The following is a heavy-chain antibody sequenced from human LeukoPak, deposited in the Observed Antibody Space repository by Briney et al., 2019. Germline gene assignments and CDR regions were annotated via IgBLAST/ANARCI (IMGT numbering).Heavy chain of an antibody. J-gene: IGHJ4*02. V-gene: IGHV1-2*02. D-gene: IGHD2-2*01. Sequence: ASVKVSCKTSGYTFTGYYMHWVRQAPGQGLEWMGWINPNSGGTNYAQKFQGRVTMTRDTSISTAYMELSRLRSDDTAVYYCARDLFVVVPAAMFPLAWGQGTLVTVSS. CDR3: ARDLFVVVPAAMFPLA. CDR2: INPNSGGT. CDR1: GYTFTGYY.